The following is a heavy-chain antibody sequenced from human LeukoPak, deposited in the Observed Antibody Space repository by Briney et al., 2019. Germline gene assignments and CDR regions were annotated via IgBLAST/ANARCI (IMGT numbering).Heavy chain of an antibody. D-gene: IGHD1-26*01. CDR1: GFTFSSYA. Sequence: PGGSLRLSCAASGFTFSSYAMHWVRQAPGKGLEWVAFIRYDGSNKYYADSVKGRFTISRDNSKNTLYLQMNSLRPEDTAVYFCAKIPSAVPTRGFDYWGQGTLVTVSS. J-gene: IGHJ4*02. CDR2: IRYDGSNK. V-gene: IGHV3-30*02. CDR3: AKIPSAVPTRGFDY.